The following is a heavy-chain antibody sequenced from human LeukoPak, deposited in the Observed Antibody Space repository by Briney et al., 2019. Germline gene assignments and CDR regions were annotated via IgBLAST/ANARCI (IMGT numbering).Heavy chain of an antibody. CDR1: GFTFSSYG. CDR3: ARLPRLVLHNYYYYGMDV. J-gene: IGHJ6*02. CDR2: IWYDGSNK. Sequence: HPGGSLRLSCAASGFTFSSYGMHWVRQAPGKGLEWVAVIWYDGSNKHYADSVKGRFTISRDNSKNTLYLQMNSLRAEDTAVYYCARLPRLVLHNYYYYGMDVWGQGTTVTVSS. V-gene: IGHV3-33*01.